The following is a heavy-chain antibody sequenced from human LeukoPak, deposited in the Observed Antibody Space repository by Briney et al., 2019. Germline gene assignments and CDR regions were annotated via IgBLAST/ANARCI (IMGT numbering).Heavy chain of an antibody. CDR3: ARWGYGGAFDI. D-gene: IGHD5-12*01. J-gene: IGHJ3*02. Sequence: SETLSLTCSVSGGSISSGDYYWSWIRQPPGKGLEWIGYIYYSGSTNYNPSLKSRVTISVDTSKNQFSLKLSSVTAADTAVYYCARWGYGGAFDIWGQGTMVTVSS. CDR1: GGSISSGDYY. V-gene: IGHV4-61*08. CDR2: IYYSGST.